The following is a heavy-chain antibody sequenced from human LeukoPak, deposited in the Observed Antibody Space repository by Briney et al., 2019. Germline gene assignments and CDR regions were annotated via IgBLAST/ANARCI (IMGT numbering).Heavy chain of an antibody. CDR3: AREDGEPGIAVAGLDY. V-gene: IGHV3-21*01. CDR1: GFTLSSYW. CDR2: ISSSSSYI. D-gene: IGHD6-19*01. Sequence: GGSLRLSCAASGFTLSSYWMHWVRQAPGKGLEWVSSISSSSSYIYYADSVKGRFTISRDNAKNSLYLQMNSLRAEDTAVYYCAREDGEPGIAVAGLDYWGQGTLVTVSS. J-gene: IGHJ4*02.